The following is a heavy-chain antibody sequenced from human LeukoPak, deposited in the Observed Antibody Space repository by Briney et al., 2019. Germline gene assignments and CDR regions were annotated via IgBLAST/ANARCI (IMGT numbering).Heavy chain of an antibody. CDR2: ISYDGSNK. V-gene: IGHV3-30-3*01. Sequence: GRSLRLSCAASGFTFSSYAMHWVRQAPGKGLEWEAVISYDGSNKYYADSVKGRFTISRDNSKNTLYLQMNSLRAEDTAVYYCARDGYSSGWYGYYFDYWGQGTLVTVSS. CDR3: ARDGYSSGWYGYYFDY. D-gene: IGHD6-19*01. J-gene: IGHJ4*02. CDR1: GFTFSSYA.